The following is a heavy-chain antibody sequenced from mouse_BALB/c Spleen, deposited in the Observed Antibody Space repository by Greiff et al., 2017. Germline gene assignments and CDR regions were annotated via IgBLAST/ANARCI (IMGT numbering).Heavy chain of an antibody. CDR3: ARSGSSYPYWYFDV. J-gene: IGHJ1*01. V-gene: IGHV1-87*01. CDR1: GYTFTSYW. CDR2: IYPGDGDT. Sequence: QVQLQQSGAELARPGASVKLSCKASGYTFTSYWMQWVKQRPGQGLEWIGAIYPGDGDTRYTQKFKGKATLTADKSSSTAYMQLSSLASEDSAVYYCARSGSSYPYWYFDVWGAGTTVTVSS. D-gene: IGHD1-1*01.